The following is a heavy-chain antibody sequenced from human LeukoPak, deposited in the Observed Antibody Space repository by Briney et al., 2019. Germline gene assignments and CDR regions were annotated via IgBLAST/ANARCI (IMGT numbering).Heavy chain of an antibody. CDR1: GLTLSDYW. J-gene: IGHJ4*02. CDR3: ARARYSYTGIIDY. CDR2: INTDGTST. D-gene: IGHD5-18*01. Sequence: PGGSLRLSCAASGLTLSDYWMHWVRQAPGKGLVWVSRINTDGTSTKYADSVKGRFTISRDNARNTVYLQMNSLRAEDTAVYYCARARYSYTGIIDYWGQGTLVTVSS. V-gene: IGHV3-74*01.